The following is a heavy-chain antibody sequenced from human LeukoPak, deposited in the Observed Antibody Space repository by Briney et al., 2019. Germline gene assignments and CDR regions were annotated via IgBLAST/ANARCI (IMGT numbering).Heavy chain of an antibody. CDR2: ISSSSSYI. CDR3: ARDAGITMVRGAFDY. CDR1: GFTFSSYS. Sequence: PGGSLRLSCAASGFTFSSYSMSWVRQAPGKGLEWVSSISSSSSYIYYADSVKGRFTISRDNAKNSLYLQMNSLRAEDTAVYYCARDAGITMVRGAFDYWGQGTLVTVSS. D-gene: IGHD3-10*01. J-gene: IGHJ4*02. V-gene: IGHV3-21*01.